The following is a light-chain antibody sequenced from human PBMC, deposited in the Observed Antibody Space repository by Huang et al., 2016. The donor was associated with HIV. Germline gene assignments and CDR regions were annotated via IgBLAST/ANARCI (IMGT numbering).Light chain of an antibody. CDR2: WAS. CDR1: QSVLKTSNNKNC. V-gene: IGKV4-1*01. J-gene: IGKJ1*01. CDR3: HQYYDTPQT. Sequence: DIVVTQSPDSLALFLGGRAAINCTASQSVLKTSNNKNCLSWYQLKPGQPPKLLIYWASTRESGVPDRFSGSGSGTHFTLTIASLQAEDVAVYYCHQYYDTPQTFGQGTKVEVK.